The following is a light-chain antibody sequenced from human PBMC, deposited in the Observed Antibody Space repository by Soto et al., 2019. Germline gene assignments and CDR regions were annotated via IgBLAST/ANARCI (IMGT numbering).Light chain of an antibody. V-gene: IGKV1-12*01. J-gene: IGKJ1*01. CDR3: LQDINYPWT. Sequence: DIQMTQSPSTLSASVGDRLTITCLASQGISSWLAWYQQKPGKAPKLLIYAASSLQSGVPPRFSGSGSGTDFTLAISSLQPEDSATYYCLQDINYPWTFGQGTKVDIK. CDR2: AAS. CDR1: QGISSW.